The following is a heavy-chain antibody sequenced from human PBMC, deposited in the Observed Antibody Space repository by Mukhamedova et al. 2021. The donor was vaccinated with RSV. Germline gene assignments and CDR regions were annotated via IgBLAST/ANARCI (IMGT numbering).Heavy chain of an antibody. Sequence: EWIGTIYKSGSAYYNPSLKSRVTISVDTSKNQISLNLNYVTATDTAVYYCARKEAGTMLESWGQGTLVTASS. CDR3: ARKEAGTMLES. CDR2: IYKSGSA. D-gene: IGHD1-7*01. J-gene: IGHJ5*02. V-gene: IGHV4-38-2*01.